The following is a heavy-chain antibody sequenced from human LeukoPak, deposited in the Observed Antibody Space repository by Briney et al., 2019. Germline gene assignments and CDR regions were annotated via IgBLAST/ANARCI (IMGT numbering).Heavy chain of an antibody. V-gene: IGHV3-9*01. CDR2: VTWNSGSI. J-gene: IGHJ4*02. CDR1: GFTFDDYA. CDR3: ARDSGAYHFDY. D-gene: IGHD3-10*01. Sequence: GGSLRLSCAASGFTFDDYAMHWVRHVPGKGLEWVSGVTWNSGSIDYADSVKGRFTISRDNAKNSLYLQMNSLRAEDTALYYCARDSGAYHFDYWGQGTLVTVSS.